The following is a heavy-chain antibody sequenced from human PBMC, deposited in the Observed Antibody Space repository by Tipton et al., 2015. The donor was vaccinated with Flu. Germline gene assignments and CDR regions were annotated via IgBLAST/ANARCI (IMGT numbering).Heavy chain of an antibody. CDR3: ARDGFITMIVVVTPGAFDI. V-gene: IGHV4-39*07. Sequence: TLSLTCTVSGGSINSSSYYWGWIRQPPGKGLEWIGSIYYSGNTYYNPSLKSRVTISVDTSKNQFSLKLSSVTAADTAVYYCARDGFITMIVVVTPGAFDIWGEGTMVTVSS. CDR1: GGSINSSSYY. CDR2: IYYSGNT. J-gene: IGHJ3*02. D-gene: IGHD3-22*01.